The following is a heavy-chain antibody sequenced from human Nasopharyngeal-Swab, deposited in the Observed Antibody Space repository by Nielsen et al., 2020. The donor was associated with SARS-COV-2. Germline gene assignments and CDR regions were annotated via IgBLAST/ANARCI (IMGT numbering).Heavy chain of an antibody. CDR3: ARDGLDYDFWSAYFMDV. CDR1: GFVFSGSA. V-gene: IGHV3-21*01. D-gene: IGHD3-3*01. CDR2: LSSSSSYI. Sequence: GESLKISCAASGFVFSGSAIHWVRQAPGKGLEWVSSLSSSSSYIYYADSVKGRFTISRDNAKNSLYLQMNSLRAEDTAVYYCARDGLDYDFWSAYFMDVWGQGTTVTVSS. J-gene: IGHJ6*02.